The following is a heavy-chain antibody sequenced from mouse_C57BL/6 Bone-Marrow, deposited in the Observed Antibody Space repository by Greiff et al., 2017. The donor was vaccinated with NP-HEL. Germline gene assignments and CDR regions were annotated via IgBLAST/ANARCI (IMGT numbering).Heavy chain of an antibody. CDR1: GFNIKDDY. D-gene: IGHD2-2*01. J-gene: IGHJ3*01. V-gene: IGHV14-4*01. CDR3: TTEGLRRAWFAY. CDR2: IDPENGDT. Sequence: LVESGAELVRPGASVKLSCTASGFNIKDDYMHWVKQRPEQGLEWIGWIDPENGDTEYASKFQGKANITADTSSNTAYLQLSGLTSEDTAVYYCTTEGLRRAWFAYWGQGTLVTVSA.